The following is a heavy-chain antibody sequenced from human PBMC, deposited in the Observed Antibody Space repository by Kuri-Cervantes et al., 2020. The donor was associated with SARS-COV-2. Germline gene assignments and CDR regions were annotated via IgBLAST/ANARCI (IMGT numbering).Heavy chain of an antibody. J-gene: IGHJ6*02. CDR1: GYIFPLYP. CDR3: ARRGYSSSWPYYYYYYGMDV. D-gene: IGHD6-13*01. V-gene: IGHV7-4-1*02. CDR2: INTHTGDA. Sequence: ASVKVSCKASGYIFPLYPMNWVRQAPGQGLEWMGWINTHTGDATYAQGFTGRFVFSLDTSVSTAYLQWSSLKASDTAMYYCARRGYSSSWPYYYYYYGMDVWGQGTTVTVSS.